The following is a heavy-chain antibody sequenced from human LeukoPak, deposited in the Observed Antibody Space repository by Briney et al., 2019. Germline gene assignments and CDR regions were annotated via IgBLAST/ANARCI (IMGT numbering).Heavy chain of an antibody. Sequence: ASVKVSCKASGYTFTGYYMHWVRQAPGQGLEWMGWINPNSGGTNYAQKFQGRVTMTRDTSISTAYMELSRLGSDDTAVYYCARGLGGSATVTMGGPYYFDYWGQGTLVTVSS. CDR3: ARGLGGSATVTMGGPYYFDY. CDR1: GYTFTGYY. V-gene: IGHV1-2*02. J-gene: IGHJ4*02. CDR2: INPNSGGT. D-gene: IGHD4-17*01.